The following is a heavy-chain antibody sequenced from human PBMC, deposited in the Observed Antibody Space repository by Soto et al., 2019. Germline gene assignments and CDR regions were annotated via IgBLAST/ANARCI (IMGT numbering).Heavy chain of an antibody. V-gene: IGHV3-7*03. Sequence: PGESLKISCAASGFTFSSYWMSWVRQAPGKGLEWVANIKQDGSEKYYVDSVKGRFTISRDNAKNSLYLQMNSLRAEDTAVYYCVRDLDSSSPTRFYYYYYGMDVWGQGTTVTVSS. CDR2: IKQDGSEK. D-gene: IGHD6-6*01. J-gene: IGHJ6*02. CDR1: GFTFSSYW. CDR3: VRDLDSSSPTRFYYYYYGMDV.